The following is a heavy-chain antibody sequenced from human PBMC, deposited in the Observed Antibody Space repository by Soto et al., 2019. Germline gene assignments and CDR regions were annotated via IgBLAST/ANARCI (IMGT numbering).Heavy chain of an antibody. D-gene: IGHD3-22*01. V-gene: IGHV1-69*01. J-gene: IGHJ4*02. CDR3: ARGGSGYTWFNEF. CDR1: GNTFNTYA. CDR2: IMPVFQTA. Sequence: QVHLVQSGAEVKKPGSSVKVSCKTSGNTFNTYAISWVRQAPGQGLEWLGGIMPVFQTAYYTQRFQGRVTITADESTNTAYMELSSLRSEDTAIYYCARGGSGYTWFNEFWGQGTLVTVSS.